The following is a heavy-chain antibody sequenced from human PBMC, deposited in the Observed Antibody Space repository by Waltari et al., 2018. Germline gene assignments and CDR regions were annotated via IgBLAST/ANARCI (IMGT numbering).Heavy chain of an antibody. V-gene: IGHV1-69*13. CDR1: GGTFSSYA. J-gene: IGHJ5*02. D-gene: IGHD3-10*01. CDR3: ARGELLWFGDMGWFDP. Sequence: QVQLVQSGAEVKKPGSSVKVSCKASGGTFSSYAISWVRQAPGQGLEWMGRIIPIFGTANYAQKVQGRVTITADKSTSTDYMELSSLISEDTAVYYCARGELLWFGDMGWFDPWGQGTLVTVSS. CDR2: IIPIFGTA.